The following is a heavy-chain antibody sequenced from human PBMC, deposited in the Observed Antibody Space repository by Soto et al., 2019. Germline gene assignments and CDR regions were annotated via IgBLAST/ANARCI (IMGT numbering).Heavy chain of an antibody. J-gene: IGHJ4*02. CDR2: IKQDGSGK. CDR1: GFTFSSYW. D-gene: IGHD3-3*01. V-gene: IGHV3-7*05. Sequence: GGSLRLSCAASGFTFSSYWMSWVRQAPGKGLEWVANIKQDGSGKYYVDSVKGRFTISRDNAKNSLYLQMNSLRAEDTAVYYCARMYYDFWSGYSQFDYWGQGTLVTVSS. CDR3: ARMYYDFWSGYSQFDY.